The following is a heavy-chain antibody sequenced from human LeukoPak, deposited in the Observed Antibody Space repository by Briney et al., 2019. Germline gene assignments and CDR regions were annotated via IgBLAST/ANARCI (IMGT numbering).Heavy chain of an antibody. Sequence: HGESLKISCKGFGYSFPSYWIGWVRQMPGKGLELMGIIYPGDSNTRYSPSFQGQVTISADKSISTAYLQWSSLKASDTAMYYCAKVPPTIAAPGAFDYWGQGTLVTVSS. CDR3: AKVPPTIAAPGAFDY. CDR2: IYPGDSNT. J-gene: IGHJ4*02. CDR1: GYSFPSYW. V-gene: IGHV5-51*01. D-gene: IGHD6-6*01.